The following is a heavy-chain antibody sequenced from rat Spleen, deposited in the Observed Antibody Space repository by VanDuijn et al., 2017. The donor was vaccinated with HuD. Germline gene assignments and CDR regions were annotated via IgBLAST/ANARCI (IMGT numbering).Heavy chain of an antibody. J-gene: IGHJ3*01. V-gene: IGHV2-1*01. Sequence: QVQLKESGPGLVQPSQTLSLTCTVSGFSLTSYSVHWVRQPPGEGLEWMGVIWSNGATEYNSAIKSRLSISRDTSKSQVFLKMNSLQTEDTAIYFCTTFYYYYGSYYYPFAYWGQGTLVTVSS. CDR3: TTFYYYYGSYYYPFAY. CDR2: IWSNGAT. CDR1: GFSLTSYS. D-gene: IGHD1-12*02.